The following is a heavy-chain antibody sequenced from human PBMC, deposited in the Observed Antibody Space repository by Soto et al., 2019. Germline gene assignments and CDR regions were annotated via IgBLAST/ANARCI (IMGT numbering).Heavy chain of an antibody. Sequence: EVQLLESGGGLVQPGGSLRLSCAASGFTFSSNGMTWVRQAPGKGLEWVSIISGNSDTTYYADSVKGRFTVSRDNSKNTLYLQMNSLRVEDTAVYYCAKDGIVGAAFDIWGQGTMVTVSS. CDR2: ISGNSDTT. J-gene: IGHJ3*02. CDR3: AKDGIVGAAFDI. D-gene: IGHD1-26*01. CDR1: GFTFSSNG. V-gene: IGHV3-23*01.